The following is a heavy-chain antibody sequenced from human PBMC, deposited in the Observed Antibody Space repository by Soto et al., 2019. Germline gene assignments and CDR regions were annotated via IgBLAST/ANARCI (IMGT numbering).Heavy chain of an antibody. Sequence: QVQLQESGPGLVKPSQTLSLTCTVSGGAISSAGFYWSWIRQSPGKGLEWIGYVFYSGTTHYNPSLKSRVTISVDTSKNQFSLNLSSVTAADTAVYYCARDGDLSGVCLGGGFDPWGQGTLVTVSS. CDR1: GGAISSAGFY. J-gene: IGHJ5*02. V-gene: IGHV4-31*03. CDR3: ARDGDLSGVCLGGGFDP. CDR2: VFYSGTT. D-gene: IGHD1-26*01.